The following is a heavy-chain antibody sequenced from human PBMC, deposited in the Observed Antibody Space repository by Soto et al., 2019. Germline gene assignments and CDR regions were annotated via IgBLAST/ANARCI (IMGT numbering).Heavy chain of an antibody. CDR3: AREKTTIGDFDY. CDR1: GRSISSYY. V-gene: IGHV4-59*01. Sequence: SDTLSLTCTLSGRSISSYYWSWIRQPPGKGLEWIGFIYYSGSTNYNPSLKSRVTISVDTSKNQFSLKLSSVTAADTAVYYCAREKTTIGDFDYWGQGTLVTVS. CDR2: IYYSGST. D-gene: IGHD1-7*01. J-gene: IGHJ4*02.